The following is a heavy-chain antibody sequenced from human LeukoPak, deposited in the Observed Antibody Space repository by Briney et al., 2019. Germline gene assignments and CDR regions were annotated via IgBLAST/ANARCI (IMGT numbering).Heavy chain of an antibody. V-gene: IGHV4-31*03. Sequence: SETLSLTCTVSGGSIGSGGYYWSWIRQHPGKGLEWIGYIYYSGSTYYNPSLKSRVTISVDTSKNQFSLKLSSVTAADTAVYYCAKDSRGWFDPWGQGTLVTVSS. D-gene: IGHD5-24*01. CDR3: AKDSRGWFDP. J-gene: IGHJ5*02. CDR2: IYYSGST. CDR1: GGSIGSGGYY.